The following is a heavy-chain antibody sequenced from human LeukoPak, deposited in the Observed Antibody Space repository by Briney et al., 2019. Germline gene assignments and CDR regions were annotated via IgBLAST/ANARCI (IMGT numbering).Heavy chain of an antibody. J-gene: IGHJ4*02. V-gene: IGHV3-23*01. D-gene: IGHD3-3*01. CDR2: ISGSGGST. CDR1: GFTFSSYA. Sequence: GGSLRFSCAASGFTFSSYAMSWVRQAPGKGLEWVSAISGSGGSTYYADSVKGRFTISRDNSKNTLYLQMNSLRAEDTAVYYCAKDESRLRFLEWLLYYFDYWGQGTLVTVSS. CDR3: AKDESRLRFLEWLLYYFDY.